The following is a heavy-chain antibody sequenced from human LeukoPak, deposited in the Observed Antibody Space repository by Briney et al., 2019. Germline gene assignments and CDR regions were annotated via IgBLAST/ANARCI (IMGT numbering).Heavy chain of an antibody. CDR2: IYSGGST. CDR1: GFTVSSNY. J-gene: IGHJ3*02. D-gene: IGHD1-26*01. CDR3: ARDSGPDAFDI. V-gene: IGHV3-66*02. Sequence: GGSLRLSCGASGFTVSSNYMSWVRQAPGKGLEWDSVIYSGGSTYYADSVKGRFTTSRDNSKNTLYLQMNSLRAEDTAVYYCARDSGPDAFDIWGQGTMVTVSS.